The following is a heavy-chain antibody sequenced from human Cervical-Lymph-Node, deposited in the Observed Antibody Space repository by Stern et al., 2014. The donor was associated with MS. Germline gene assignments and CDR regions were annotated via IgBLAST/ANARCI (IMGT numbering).Heavy chain of an antibody. Sequence: MQLVQSGAEVKKPGSSVKVSCKASGDTFRSLSLNWMRQAPGLGFEWMGGIIPAFDSTNYAQKFQGRVTITADESTSTSYMELSSLTSEDTALYFCARGGEGHNYYDSWGQGTLVTVSS. CDR2: IIPAFDST. V-gene: IGHV1-69*01. CDR1: GDTFRSLS. D-gene: IGHD5-24*01. J-gene: IGHJ4*02. CDR3: ARGGEGHNYYDS.